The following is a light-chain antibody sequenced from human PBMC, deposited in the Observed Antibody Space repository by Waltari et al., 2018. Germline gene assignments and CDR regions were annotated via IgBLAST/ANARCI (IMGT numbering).Light chain of an antibody. CDR1: SPNSGSNS. CDR2: KIK. J-gene: IGLJ3*02. CDR3: ASWDDSLSGWV. Sequence: QSVLTQPPSASGTPGQRVSISCSGSSPNSGSNSVYRYQQLPGTAPKLLIYKIKQRPSGVPDRFSGSKSGTSASLAISGLRSEDESDYYCASWDDSLSGWVFGGGTKLTVL. V-gene: IGLV1-47*01.